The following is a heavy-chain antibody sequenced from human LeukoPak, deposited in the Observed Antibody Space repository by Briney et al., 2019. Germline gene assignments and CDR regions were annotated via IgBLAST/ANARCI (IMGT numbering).Heavy chain of an antibody. Sequence: NRSETLSLTCAVYGGFFSGYYWSWIRQSPGKGLEWIGEINHRGRTNYNPSLKSRVSISVATSKNQFSLKLSSVTAADPAVYYCAQEPPSIRGHPLDDWGQGSVDTVCS. CDR1: GGFFSGYY. J-gene: IGHJ4*02. CDR3: AQEPPSIRGHPLDD. CDR2: INHRGRT. V-gene: IGHV4-34*01. D-gene: IGHD1-14*01.